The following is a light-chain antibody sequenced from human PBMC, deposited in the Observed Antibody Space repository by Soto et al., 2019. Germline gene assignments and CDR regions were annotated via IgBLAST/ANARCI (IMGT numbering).Light chain of an antibody. CDR3: QHCKSYSEA. Sequence: EIVSPLSPGTLSLSPGEVATRSFSARQSVSDSHVAWYQQTPGQAPRLLIYDASWRVIGIPDRFSGSGWGTEFTLTISSLQPDDFATYYCQHCKSYSEAFGQGTTVDIK. CDR2: DAS. V-gene: IGKV3D-20*02. CDR1: QSVSDSH. J-gene: IGKJ1*01.